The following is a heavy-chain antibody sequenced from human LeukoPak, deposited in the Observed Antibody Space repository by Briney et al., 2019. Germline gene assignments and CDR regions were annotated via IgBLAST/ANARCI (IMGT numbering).Heavy chain of an antibody. Sequence: GGSLRLSCAASGFTLCSYGMHWLRQAPAKGLEWVAFICYYGSNKYYAHAVKGRFTISRDNSKNTLYLQMNSRRAEDTAVYYCAKGDSRPYYYYYYMDVWGKGTTVTISS. CDR1: GFTLCSYG. CDR2: ICYYGSNK. J-gene: IGHJ6*03. D-gene: IGHD2-21*01. V-gene: IGHV3-30*02. CDR3: AKGDSRPYYYYYYMDV.